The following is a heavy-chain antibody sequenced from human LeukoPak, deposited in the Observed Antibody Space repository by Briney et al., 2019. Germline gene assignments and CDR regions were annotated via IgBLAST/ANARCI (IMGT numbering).Heavy chain of an antibody. CDR2: ISSNGGST. CDR3: VKDGYTGWTYYYYGMGV. CDR1: GFTFSSYA. V-gene: IGHV3-64D*09. Sequence: PGGSLRLSCSASGFTFSSYAMHWVRQAPGKGLEYVSAISSNGGSTYYADSVKGRFTISRDNSKNTLYLQMSSLRAEDTAVYYCVKDGYTGWTYYYYGMGVWGQGTTVTVSS. D-gene: IGHD5-24*01. J-gene: IGHJ6*02.